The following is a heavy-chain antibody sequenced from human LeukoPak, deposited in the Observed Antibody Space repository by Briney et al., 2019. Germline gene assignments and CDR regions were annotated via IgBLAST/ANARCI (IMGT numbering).Heavy chain of an antibody. Sequence: GGSLRLSCAASGFTFSSYAMSWVRQAPGKGLEWVSGISGSGDTTYCADSVKGRFTISRDNSKNTLFLQMNSLRAEDTAIYYCAKRKYYESGPFDFWGQGTLVTVSS. CDR2: ISGSGDTT. D-gene: IGHD3-10*01. V-gene: IGHV3-23*01. J-gene: IGHJ4*02. CDR3: AKRKYYESGPFDF. CDR1: GFTFSSYA.